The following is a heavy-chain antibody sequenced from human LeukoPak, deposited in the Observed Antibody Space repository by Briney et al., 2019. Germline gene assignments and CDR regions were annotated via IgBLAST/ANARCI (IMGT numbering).Heavy chain of an antibody. CDR1: GYTFTSYG. J-gene: IGHJ6*02. Sequence: GASVKVSCKASGYTFTSYGISWVRQAPGQGLEWMGWISAYNGNTNYAQKLQGRVTMTTDTSTSTAYMELRSLRSDDTAVYYCARDPGRAVAGSYYYYGMDVWGQGTTVTVSS. D-gene: IGHD6-19*01. CDR3: ARDPGRAVAGSYYYYGMDV. V-gene: IGHV1-18*01. CDR2: ISAYNGNT.